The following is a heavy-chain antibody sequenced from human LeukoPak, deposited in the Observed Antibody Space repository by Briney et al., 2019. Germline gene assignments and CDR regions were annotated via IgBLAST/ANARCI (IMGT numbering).Heavy chain of an antibody. D-gene: IGHD1-26*01. V-gene: IGHV3-30*04. CDR1: GFTFSSYA. CDR3: ARATRIGAPSVN. Sequence: GGSLRLSCAASGFTFSSYAMHWVRQAPGKGLEWVAVISYDGSNKYYADSVKGRFTISRDNSKNTLYLQMNSLRAEDTAVYYCARATRIGAPSVNWGQGTLVTVSS. CDR2: ISYDGSNK. J-gene: IGHJ4*02.